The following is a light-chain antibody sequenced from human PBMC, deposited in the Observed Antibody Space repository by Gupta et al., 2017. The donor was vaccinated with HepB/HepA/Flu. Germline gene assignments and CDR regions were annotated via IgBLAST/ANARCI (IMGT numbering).Light chain of an antibody. CDR1: QSVSSRY. CDR3: QQYGRSPPPCS. V-gene: IGKV3-20*01. CDR2: GSY. Sequence: EIALTQSPGTLSLSPAERATLACRASQSVSSRYLAWYQQKPGQAPRLLIYGSYSRATGIPDRVSGSGSGTDLNLTISRRGPEDVEVDYCQQYGRSPPPCSFGQGTKLEIK. J-gene: IGKJ2*04.